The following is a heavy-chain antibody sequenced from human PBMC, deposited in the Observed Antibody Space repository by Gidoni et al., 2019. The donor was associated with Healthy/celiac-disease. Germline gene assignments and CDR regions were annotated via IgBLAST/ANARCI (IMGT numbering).Heavy chain of an antibody. CDR1: GGSFSGYY. D-gene: IGHD3-3*01. CDR3: ARGFDSDDFWSGYSSWFDP. J-gene: IGHJ5*02. Sequence: QVQLPQWGAGLLTPSETLSLTCAVYGGSFSGYYWSWIRQPPGKGLEWIGEINHSGSTNYNPSLKSRVTISVDTSKNQFSLKLSSVTAADTAVYYCARGFDSDDFWSGYSSWFDPWGQGTLVTVSS. V-gene: IGHV4-34*01. CDR2: INHSGST.